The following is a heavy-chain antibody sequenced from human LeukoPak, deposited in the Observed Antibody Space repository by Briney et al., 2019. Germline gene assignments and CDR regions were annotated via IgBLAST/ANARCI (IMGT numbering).Heavy chain of an antibody. V-gene: IGHV4-59*01. J-gene: IGHJ4*02. Sequence: PSETLSLTCTVSGASINRYYWSWIRQPPGKGLEWIGYIYYSGSTNYNPSLTSRVTISVDRSKNQFSLGLSSVTAADTAVYYCARGEGYNLYWGQGTPVTVSS. CDR1: GASINRYY. CDR2: IYYSGST. CDR3: ARGEGYNLY. D-gene: IGHD5-24*01.